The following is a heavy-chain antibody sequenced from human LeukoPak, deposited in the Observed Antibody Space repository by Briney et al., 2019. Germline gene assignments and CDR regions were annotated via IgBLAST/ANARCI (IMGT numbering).Heavy chain of an antibody. CDR2: IYPGDSDT. CDR3: ARQPITTADYFDY. Sequence: GESLKISCKGSGYTFTTYWIGWVRQMPGKGLEWMGIIYPGDSDTRYSPSFQGQVTISADKSISTAYLQWSSLKASDTAMYYCARQPITTADYFDYWGQGTLVTVSS. J-gene: IGHJ4*02. CDR1: GYTFTTYW. D-gene: IGHD3-22*01. V-gene: IGHV5-51*01.